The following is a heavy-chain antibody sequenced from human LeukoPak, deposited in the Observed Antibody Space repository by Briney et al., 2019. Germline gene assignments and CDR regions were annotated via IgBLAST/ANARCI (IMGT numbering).Heavy chain of an antibody. V-gene: IGHV3-11*01. CDR1: GFTFSDYY. CDR3: ARLHRDGYTVYYFDY. J-gene: IGHJ4*02. Sequence: GGSLRLSCAASGFTFSDYYMSWIRQAPGKGLEWVSYISSSGSIIYYADSVKGRFTISRDNAKNSLYLQMNSLRAEDTAVYYCARLHRDGYTVYYFDYWGQGTLVTVSS. CDR2: ISSSGSII. D-gene: IGHD5-24*01.